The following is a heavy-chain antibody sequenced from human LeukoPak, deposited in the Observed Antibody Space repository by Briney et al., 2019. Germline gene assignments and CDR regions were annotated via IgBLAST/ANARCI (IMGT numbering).Heavy chain of an antibody. D-gene: IGHD6-19*01. Sequence: GGSLRLSCAASGFTFSSYWMSWVRQAPGKGLEWVANIKQDGSEKYYVDSVKGRFTISRDNAKNSLYLQLNSLRAEDTAVYYCARDYQWLVPMGFDYWGQGTLVTVSS. V-gene: IGHV3-7*01. CDR1: GFTFSSYW. CDR2: IKQDGSEK. CDR3: ARDYQWLVPMGFDY. J-gene: IGHJ4*02.